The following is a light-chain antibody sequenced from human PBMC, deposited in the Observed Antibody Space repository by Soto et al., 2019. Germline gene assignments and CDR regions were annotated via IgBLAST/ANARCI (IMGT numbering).Light chain of an antibody. CDR3: RQALQTPLT. J-gene: IGKJ2*01. CDR1: QSLLNSNGYNF. Sequence: DIVMTQSPLSLPVTPGEPASISCRSSQSLLNSNGYNFLDWYLQKPGQSPQLLIYLGSNRASGVPDRFSGSASGTDFTLTISRVEAEDVGVYYCRQALQTPLTFGQGTKLEIK. V-gene: IGKV2-28*01. CDR2: LGS.